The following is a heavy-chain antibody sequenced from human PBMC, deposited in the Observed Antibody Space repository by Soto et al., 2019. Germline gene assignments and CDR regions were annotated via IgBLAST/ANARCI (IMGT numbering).Heavy chain of an antibody. Sequence: EVQLVESGGGLGQPGGSIRLSCAGSGFTFSGYWIHWVRQAPGTGPVWVSRLNPNGTFTTNADSVKGRFTISRDNAKNTVYPQMNSLIADNTAVYYCARGGTSMTYWGLFYNWGQGTLGTVSS. D-gene: IGHD7-27*01. CDR2: LNPNGTFT. CDR1: GFTFSGYW. V-gene: IGHV3-74*01. J-gene: IGHJ4*02. CDR3: ARGGTSMTYWGLFYN.